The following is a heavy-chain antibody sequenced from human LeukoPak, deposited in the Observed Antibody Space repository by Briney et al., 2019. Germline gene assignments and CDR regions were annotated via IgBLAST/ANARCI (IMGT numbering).Heavy chain of an antibody. V-gene: IGHV3-64D*06. CDR1: GFTFIRYA. D-gene: IGHD3-10*01. J-gene: IGHJ5*02. Sequence: GGSLRLSCSASGFTFIRYAMYWVRQAPGKGLEYVSAVSGNGGSTYYADSVKGRFTISRDNSKNTLYLQMSSLRAEDTAVYYCVKAVYYGSGSYPLFDPWGQGTLVTVSS. CDR2: VSGNGGST. CDR3: VKAVYYGSGSYPLFDP.